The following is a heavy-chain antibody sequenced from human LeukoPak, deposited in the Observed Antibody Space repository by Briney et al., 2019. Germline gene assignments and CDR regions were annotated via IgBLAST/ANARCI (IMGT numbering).Heavy chain of an antibody. CDR2: ISWDGGST. D-gene: IGHD2-15*01. CDR3: AKADCSGGSCLFDY. CDR1: GFTFDDYA. Sequence: GGSLRLSCAASGFTFDDYAMHWVRQAPGKGLEWVSLISWDGGSTYYADSVKGRFTISRDNSKNSLYLQMNSLRAEVTALYYCAKADCSGGSCLFDYWGQGTLVTVSS. J-gene: IGHJ4*02. V-gene: IGHV3-43D*03.